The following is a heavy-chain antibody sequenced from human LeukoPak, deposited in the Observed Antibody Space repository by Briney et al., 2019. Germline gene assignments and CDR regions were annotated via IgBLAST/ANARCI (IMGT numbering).Heavy chain of an antibody. V-gene: IGHV1-18*01. CDR3: ARDLERYYDLEGRSGY. J-gene: IGHJ4*02. CDR2: ISAHNGNT. D-gene: IGHD3-3*01. CDR1: GYTFTSYG. Sequence: ASVKVSCKTSGYTFTSYGINWVRQAPGQGLEWMGRISAHNGNTNYAQKFQGRVTMTTDTLATTAYMELRSLRSDDTAVYYCARDLERYYDLEGRSGYWGQGTLVTVSS.